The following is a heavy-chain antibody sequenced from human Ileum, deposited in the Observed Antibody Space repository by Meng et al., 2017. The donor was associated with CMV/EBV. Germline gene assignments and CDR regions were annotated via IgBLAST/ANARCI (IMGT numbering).Heavy chain of an antibody. D-gene: IGHD6-13*01. V-gene: IGHV3-23*01. CDR3: ARGGYMNY. CDR2: ISGSGGST. J-gene: IGHJ4*02. CDR1: GFTFSSYA. Sequence: GESLKISCAASGFTFSSYAMSWVRQAPGKGLEWVSGISGSGGSTYYADSVKGRFTISRDNAKNTLYLQMNSLRAEDTAVYYCARGGYMNYWGQGTLVTVSS.